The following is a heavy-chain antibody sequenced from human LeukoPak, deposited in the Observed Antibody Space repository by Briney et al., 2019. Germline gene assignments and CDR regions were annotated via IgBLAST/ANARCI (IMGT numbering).Heavy chain of an antibody. V-gene: IGHV4-59*01. CDR2: IYYTGAT. J-gene: IGHJ4*02. CDR3: ARAGYSYGTGYYFDY. CDR1: GGSISSYY. Sequence: SETLSLTCTVSGGSISSYYWSWIRPPPGKGLEWIGYIYYTGATYYNPSLKSRVTISLDTSKNQFSLKLSSVTAADAAVYYSARAGYSYGTGYYFDYWGQGALVTVSS. D-gene: IGHD5-18*01.